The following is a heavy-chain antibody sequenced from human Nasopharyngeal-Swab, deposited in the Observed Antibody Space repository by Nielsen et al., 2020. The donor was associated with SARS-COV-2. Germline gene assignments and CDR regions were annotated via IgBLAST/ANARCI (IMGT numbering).Heavy chain of an antibody. CDR3: ASLPNPYQGWFDP. Sequence: GGSLRLSCTSSGYSFTSYWIGWVRQVPGKGLEWVGIINTGDTDTRYSASFQGQVTISADKSISTAYLQWSSLKASDTAMYYCASLPNPYQGWFDPWGQGTLVTVSS. J-gene: IGHJ5*02. CDR2: INTGDTDT. V-gene: IGHV5-51*01. CDR1: GYSFTSYW. D-gene: IGHD2-2*01.